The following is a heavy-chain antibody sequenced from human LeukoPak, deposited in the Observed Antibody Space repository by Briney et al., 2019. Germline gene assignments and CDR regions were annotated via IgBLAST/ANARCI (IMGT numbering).Heavy chain of an antibody. D-gene: IGHD6-19*01. J-gene: IGHJ4*02. CDR1: GFTFSSYS. CDR3: ARSSGFGLIDY. V-gene: IGHV3-23*01. Sequence: PGGSLRLSCAASGFTFSSYSMNWVRQAPGKGLEWVSAISGSGGSTYYADSVKGRFTISRDNSKNTLYLQMNSLRAEDTAVYYCARSSGFGLIDYWGQGTLVTVSS. CDR2: ISGSGGST.